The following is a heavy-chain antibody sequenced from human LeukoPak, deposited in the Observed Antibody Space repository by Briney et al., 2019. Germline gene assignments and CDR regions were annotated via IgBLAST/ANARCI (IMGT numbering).Heavy chain of an antibody. CDR1: GFTFSDYY. J-gene: IGHJ1*01. CDR3: ARDLAFTMTM. D-gene: IGHD3-22*01. V-gene: IGHV3-11*01. CDR2: IVPSGTIM. Sequence: GGSLRLSCAASGFTFSDYYVNWVRQAPGKGLEWISYIVPSGTIMKYADSVRGRFTISRDNAKNSLYLQMNSLRAEDTAVYYCARDLAFTMTMWGQGTLVTVSS.